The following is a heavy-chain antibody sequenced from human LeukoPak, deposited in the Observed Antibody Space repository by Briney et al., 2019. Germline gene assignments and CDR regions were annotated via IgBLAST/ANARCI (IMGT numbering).Heavy chain of an antibody. CDR2: MNPNSGYT. CDR1: GYTFTNYD. D-gene: IGHD2-15*01. CDR3: ARGPAASHRNWFDP. V-gene: IGHV1-8*01. J-gene: IGHJ5*02. Sequence: ASVKVPCKASGYTFTNYDVNWVRQATGQGLEWMGWMNPNSGYTGHAQKFQGRVTMTRNTSISTAYMELSSLGSEDTAVYYCARGPAASHRNWFDPWGQGTLVTVSS.